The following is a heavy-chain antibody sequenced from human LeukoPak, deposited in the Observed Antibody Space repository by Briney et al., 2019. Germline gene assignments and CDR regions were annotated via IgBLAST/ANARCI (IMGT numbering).Heavy chain of an antibody. CDR2: IYSSGDT. Sequence: PGGSLRLSCAASGFAVSSNLMSWVRQAPGKGLEWVSLIYSSGDTYYGDSVKGRFTISRDNSKNTLYLQMTSLRAEDTAVYYCARDATAQQLIHYFDYWGQGSLVTVSS. CDR1: GFAVSSNL. CDR3: ARDATAQQLIHYFDY. V-gene: IGHV3-53*01. D-gene: IGHD6-13*01. J-gene: IGHJ4*02.